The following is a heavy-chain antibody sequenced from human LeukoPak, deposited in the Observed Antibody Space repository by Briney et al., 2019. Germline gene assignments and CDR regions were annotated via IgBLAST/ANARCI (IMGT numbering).Heavy chain of an antibody. CDR1: GFTFSSYG. V-gene: IGHV3-30*03. CDR3: AREAAD. Sequence: GRSLRLSCAASGFTFSSYGMHWVRQAPGKGLEWVAVISYDGSNKYYADSVKGRFTISRDNSKNTLYLQMNSLRAEDTAVYYSAREAADWGQGTLVTVSS. CDR2: ISYDGSNK. J-gene: IGHJ4*02. D-gene: IGHD6-25*01.